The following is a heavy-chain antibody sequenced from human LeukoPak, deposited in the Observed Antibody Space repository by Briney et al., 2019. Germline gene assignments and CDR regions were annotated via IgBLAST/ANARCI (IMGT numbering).Heavy chain of an antibody. J-gene: IGHJ4*02. Sequence: ASVKVSCKASGYTFTSYGISWVRQAPGQGLEWMGWISAYSGNTNYAQKLQGRVTMTTDTSTSTAYMELRSLRSDDTAVYCCARDRYCSGGSCWDYWGQGTLVTVSS. CDR3: ARDRYCSGGSCWDY. CDR2: ISAYSGNT. D-gene: IGHD2-15*01. V-gene: IGHV1-18*01. CDR1: GYTFTSYG.